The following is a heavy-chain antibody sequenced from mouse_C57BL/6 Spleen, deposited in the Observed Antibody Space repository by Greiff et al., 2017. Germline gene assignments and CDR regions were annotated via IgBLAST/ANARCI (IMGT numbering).Heavy chain of an antibody. D-gene: IGHD2-4*01. CDR2: IYPSDSET. V-gene: IGHV1-61*01. Sequence: QVQLQQPGAELVRPGSSVKLSCKASGYTFTSYWMDWVKQRPGQGLEWIGNIYPSDSETHYNQKFKDKATLTVDKSSSTAYMQLSSLTSEDSAVYYCARGGIYYDYGRDAMDYWGQGTSVTVSS. J-gene: IGHJ4*01. CDR3: ARGGIYYDYGRDAMDY. CDR1: GYTFTSYW.